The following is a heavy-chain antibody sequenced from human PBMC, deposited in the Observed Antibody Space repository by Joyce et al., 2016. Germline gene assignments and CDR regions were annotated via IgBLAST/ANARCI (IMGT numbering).Heavy chain of an antibody. CDR1: GDSISSDGYY. Sequence: QVQLQESGPGLVKPSQTLSLTCTVSGDSISSDGYYWSWIRQQPGKGLECIGCISYSGRTFYSPSLRSRVTISVDTSKNQFSLKLSAVTAADTAVYYCARDWAMVDAFDIWGQGTMVTVSS. V-gene: IGHV4-31*03. D-gene: IGHD5-18*01. CDR2: ISYSGRT. J-gene: IGHJ3*02. CDR3: ARDWAMVDAFDI.